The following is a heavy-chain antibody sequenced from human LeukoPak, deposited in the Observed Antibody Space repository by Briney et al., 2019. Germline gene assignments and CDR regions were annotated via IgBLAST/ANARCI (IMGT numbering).Heavy chain of an antibody. CDR2: IRSKAYGGTT. D-gene: IGHD6-19*01. CDR1: GFTSGDYA. CDR3: TSPVAGY. V-gene: IGHV3-49*04. J-gene: IGHJ4*02. Sequence: GGSLRLSCTASGFTSGDYAMSWVRQAPGKGLEWVGFIRSKAYGGTTEYAASVKGRFTVSRDDSKSIAYLQMNSLKTEDTAVYYCTSPVAGYWGQGTLVTVSS.